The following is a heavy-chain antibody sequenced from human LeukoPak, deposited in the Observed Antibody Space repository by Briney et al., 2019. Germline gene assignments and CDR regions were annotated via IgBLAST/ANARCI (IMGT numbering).Heavy chain of an antibody. J-gene: IGHJ4*02. V-gene: IGHV3-53*01. CDR2: IYSGGST. CDR1: GFTVSNNY. D-gene: IGHD5/OR15-5a*01. CDR3: ARDSLGMSTLDS. Sequence: GGSLRLSCAASGFTVSNNYMSWVRQAPGKGLEWVSVIYSGGSTYYADSVKGRFTISRDSSKNTLYLQMNSLRAEDTAVYYCARDSLGMSTLDSWGQGTLVTVSS.